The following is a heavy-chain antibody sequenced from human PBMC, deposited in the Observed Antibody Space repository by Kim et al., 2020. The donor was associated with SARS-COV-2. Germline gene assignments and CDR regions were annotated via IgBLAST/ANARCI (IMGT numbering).Heavy chain of an antibody. J-gene: IGHJ4*02. D-gene: IGHD5-18*01. Sequence: SETLSLTCAVYGGSFSGYYWSWIRQPPGKGLEWIGEINHSGSTNYNPSLKSRVTISVDTSKNQFSLKLSSVTAADTAVYYCARGGRERGYSYGNFDYWGQGTLVTVSS. CDR3: ARGGRERGYSYGNFDY. CDR1: GGSFSGYY. V-gene: IGHV4-34*01. CDR2: INHSGST.